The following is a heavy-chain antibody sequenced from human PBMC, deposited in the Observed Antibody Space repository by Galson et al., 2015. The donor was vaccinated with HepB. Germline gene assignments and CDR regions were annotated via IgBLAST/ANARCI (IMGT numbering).Heavy chain of an antibody. J-gene: IGHJ5*02. CDR1: GNSFTANG. Sequence: QSGAEVKKPGGFLRSSGRVLGNSFTANGMAGVGKFPGKALEWMGIIYPGDSDTRYSPSFQGQVTISADKSISTAYLQWSSPKASDTAMYYCARLDDFGIDWFDPWGQGTLVTVSS. D-gene: IGHD3-3*01. CDR3: ARLDDFGIDWFDP. CDR2: IYPGDSDT. V-gene: IGHV5-51*03.